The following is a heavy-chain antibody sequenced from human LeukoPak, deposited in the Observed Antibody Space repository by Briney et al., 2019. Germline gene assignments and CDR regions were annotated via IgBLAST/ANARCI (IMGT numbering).Heavy chain of an antibody. D-gene: IGHD6-13*01. CDR1: GGSISSYY. CDR3: ARGRAAGGQDYFDY. Sequence: PSETLSLTCTVSGGSISSYYWSWIRQPPGKGLEWIGYIYYSGSTNYNPSLKSRVTISVDTSKNQFSLKLSSVTAADTAVYYCARGRAAGGQDYFDYWGLGTLVTVSS. CDR2: IYYSGST. J-gene: IGHJ4*02. V-gene: IGHV4-59*01.